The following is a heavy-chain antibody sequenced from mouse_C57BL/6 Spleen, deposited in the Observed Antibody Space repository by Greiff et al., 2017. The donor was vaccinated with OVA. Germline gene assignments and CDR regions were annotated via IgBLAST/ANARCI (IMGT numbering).Heavy chain of an antibody. J-gene: IGHJ1*03. CDR1: GYTFTSYW. CDR3: ARFITTVVARYFDV. V-gene: IGHV1-64*01. Sequence: QVQLQQPGAELVKPGASVKLSCKASGYTFTSYWMHWVKQRPGQGLEWIGMIHPNSGSTNYNEKFKSKATLTVDKSSSTAYMQLSSLTSEDSAVYYCARFITTVVARYFDVWGTGNTVTVSS. D-gene: IGHD1-1*01. CDR2: IHPNSGST.